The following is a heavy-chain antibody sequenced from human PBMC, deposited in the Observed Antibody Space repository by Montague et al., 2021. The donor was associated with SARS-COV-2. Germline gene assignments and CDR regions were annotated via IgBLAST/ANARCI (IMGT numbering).Heavy chain of an antibody. CDR2: INLTGGT. CDR3: ARGFRDVVRTTRLHKKLYSYGFDV. CDR1: GESISGHF. V-gene: IGHV4-34*01. J-gene: IGHJ6*02. Sequence: SETLSLTCAVSGESISGHFWSWICQPPGKGLEWLGEINLTGGTNSAPSLESRLSISMDTSKRQVSLRLTSVTAADTALYFCARGFRDVVRTTRLHKKLYSYGFDVWAEGPWSSSP. D-gene: IGHD1-14*01.